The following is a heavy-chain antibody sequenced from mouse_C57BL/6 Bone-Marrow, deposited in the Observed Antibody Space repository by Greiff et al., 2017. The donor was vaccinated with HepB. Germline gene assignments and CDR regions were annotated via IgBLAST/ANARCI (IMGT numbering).Heavy chain of an antibody. Sequence: ESGPGLVKPSQSLSLTCSVTGYSITSGYYWNWIRQFPGNKLEWMGYISYDGSNNYNPSLKNRISITRDTSKNQFFLKLHSVTTEDTATYYCARGTPRAYFDVWGTGTTVTVSS. D-gene: IGHD2-10*02. CDR2: ISYDGSN. V-gene: IGHV3-6*01. J-gene: IGHJ1*03. CDR3: ARGTPRAYFDV. CDR1: GYSITSGYY.